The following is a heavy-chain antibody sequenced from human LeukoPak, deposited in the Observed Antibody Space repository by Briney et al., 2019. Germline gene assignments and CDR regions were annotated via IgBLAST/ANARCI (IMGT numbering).Heavy chain of an antibody. CDR1: GFTVDDYA. Sequence: PGGSLRLSCAASGFTVDDYAMHWVRQAPGKGLEWASGISWNSGTIYYADSVKGRFTISRDDAKNSLYLQMNSLRPEDTALYYCAKRSAAGTVGYFDYWGQGTLVTVSS. D-gene: IGHD6-13*01. CDR3: AKRSAAGTVGYFDY. J-gene: IGHJ4*02. CDR2: ISWNSGTI. V-gene: IGHV3-9*01.